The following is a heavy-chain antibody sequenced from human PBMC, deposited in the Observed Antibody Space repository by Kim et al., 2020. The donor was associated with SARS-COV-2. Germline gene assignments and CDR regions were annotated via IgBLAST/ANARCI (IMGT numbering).Heavy chain of an antibody. CDR1: GFTVSNNY. CDR3: AGDKRGPSW. CDR2: IYNSGNT. D-gene: IGHD3-16*01. Sequence: GGSLRLSCAASGFTVSNNYMSWVRQAPGKGLEWVSVIYNSGNTYYADSVKGRFTISRDNFKNTLYLQMNSLRVEDTAIYYCAGDKRGPSWWGQGTLVTVS. V-gene: IGHV3-53*01. J-gene: IGHJ1*01.